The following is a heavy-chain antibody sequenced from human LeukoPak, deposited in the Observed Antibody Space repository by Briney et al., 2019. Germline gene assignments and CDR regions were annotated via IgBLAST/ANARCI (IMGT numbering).Heavy chain of an antibody. V-gene: IGHV3-74*01. CDR2: INSDGSST. CDR3: ARVPDILTGYYQDFDY. Sequence: GGSLRLSCAASGFTFSSYWMHWVRQAPGKGLVWVSRINSDGSSTSYADSVKGRFTISRDNAKNTLYLQMNSLRAEDTAVYYCARVPDILTGYYQDFDYWGKGTLVTVSS. D-gene: IGHD3-9*01. CDR1: GFTFSSYW. J-gene: IGHJ4*02.